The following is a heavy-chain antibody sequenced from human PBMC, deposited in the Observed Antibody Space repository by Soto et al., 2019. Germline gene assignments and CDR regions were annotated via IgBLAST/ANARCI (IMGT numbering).Heavy chain of an antibody. Sequence: SETLSLTCAVYGGSFSGYYWSWIRQPPGKGLEWIGEINHSGSTNYNPSLKSRVTISVDTSKNQFSLKLSSVTAADTAVYYCARDAAFGYYDFWSGKNYYMDVWGKGTTVTVSS. J-gene: IGHJ6*03. D-gene: IGHD3-3*01. V-gene: IGHV4-34*01. CDR3: ARDAAFGYYDFWSGKNYYMDV. CDR2: INHSGST. CDR1: GGSFSGYY.